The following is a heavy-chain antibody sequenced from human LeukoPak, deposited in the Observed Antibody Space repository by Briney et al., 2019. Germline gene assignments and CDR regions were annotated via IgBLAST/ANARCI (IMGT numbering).Heavy chain of an antibody. J-gene: IGHJ3*02. V-gene: IGHV1-18*01. CDR1: GYTFTSYG. D-gene: IGHD3-22*01. CDR2: ISAYNGNT. Sequence: GASVKVSCKASGYTFTSYGISWVRQAPGQGLEWMGWISAYNGNTNYAQKLQGRVTMTTDTSTSTAYMELRSLRSDDTAVYYCARVVYYDSSGYEDEDAFDIWGQGTMVTVSS. CDR3: ARVVYYDSSGYEDEDAFDI.